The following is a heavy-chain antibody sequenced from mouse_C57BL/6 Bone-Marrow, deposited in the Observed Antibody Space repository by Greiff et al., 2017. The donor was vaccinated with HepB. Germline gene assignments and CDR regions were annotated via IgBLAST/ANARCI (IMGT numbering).Heavy chain of an antibody. CDR2: IDPSDSYT. CDR3: AKGYYYGSSPAYFDY. V-gene: IGHV1-69*01. D-gene: IGHD1-1*01. CDR1: GYTFTSYW. Sequence: QVQLKQPGAELVMPGASVKLSCKASGYTFTSYWMHWVKQRPGQGLEWIGEIDPSDSYTNYNQKFKGKSTLTVDKSSSTAYMQLSSLTSEDSAVYYCAKGYYYGSSPAYFDYWGQGTTLTVSS. J-gene: IGHJ2*01.